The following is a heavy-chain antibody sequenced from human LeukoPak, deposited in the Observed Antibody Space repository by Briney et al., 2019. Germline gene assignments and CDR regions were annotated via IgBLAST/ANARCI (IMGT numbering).Heavy chain of an antibody. CDR2: FYNSGST. D-gene: IGHD6-19*01. Sequence: SETLFLTCTVSGGSISSYYWSWFRQPPGKGLEWIGSFYNSGSTSYNPSLTSRVTISLDTSKNLFSLRLTSVTAADTAVYYCASTQQWLASYYWGQGALVTVSS. J-gene: IGHJ4*02. CDR1: GGSISSYY. V-gene: IGHV4-59*08. CDR3: ASTQQWLASYY.